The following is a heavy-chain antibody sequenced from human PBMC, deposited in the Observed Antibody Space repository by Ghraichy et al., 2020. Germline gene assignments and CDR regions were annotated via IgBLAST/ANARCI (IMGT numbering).Heavy chain of an antibody. CDR2: IYPGDSNA. J-gene: IGHJ5*02. CDR1: GYIFTNYW. Sequence: GESLNISCKGSGYIFTNYWIGWVRQMPGKGLEWMGIIYPGDSNARYSPSFQGQVTISADKSIGTAYLQWSNLKASDTAMYYCARLGGNSYGWWFDPWGQGTLVTVSS. V-gene: IGHV5-51*01. D-gene: IGHD5-18*01. CDR3: ARLGGNSYGWWFDP.